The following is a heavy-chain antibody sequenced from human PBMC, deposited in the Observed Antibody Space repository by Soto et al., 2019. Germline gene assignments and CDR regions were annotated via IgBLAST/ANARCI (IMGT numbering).Heavy chain of an antibody. V-gene: IGHV3-23*01. J-gene: IGHJ6*02. Sequence: GGSLRLSSAASGFTFTTSAMSWVRQAPGKGLEWVSAISGSGFTTYYADSVKGRFTISRDNSKNTLFLQVNNLRGEDTALYSCAKGPTIFGVVLTYDYYYGVEVWGQGTTVTVSS. CDR2: ISGSGFTT. D-gene: IGHD3-3*01. CDR3: AKGPTIFGVVLTYDYYYGVEV. CDR1: GFTFTTSA.